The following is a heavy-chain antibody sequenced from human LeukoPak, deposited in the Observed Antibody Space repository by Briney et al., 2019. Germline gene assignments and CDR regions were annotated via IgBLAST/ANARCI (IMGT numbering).Heavy chain of an antibody. J-gene: IGHJ4*02. CDR1: GFTASSNY. CDR2: IYSGGST. D-gene: IGHD2-15*01. V-gene: IGHV3-66*01. CDR3: ASTQRGDYFDY. Sequence: PGGSLRLSCAASGFTASSNYMSWVRQAPGKGLEWVSVIYSGGSTYYADSVKGRFTISRDNSKNTLYLQVNSLRAEDTAVYYCASTQRGDYFDYWGQGTLVTVSS.